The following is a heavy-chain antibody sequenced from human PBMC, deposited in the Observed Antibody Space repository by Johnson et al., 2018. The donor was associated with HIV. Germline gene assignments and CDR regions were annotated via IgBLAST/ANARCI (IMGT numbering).Heavy chain of an antibody. Sequence: VQLVESGGGLIEPGGSLRLSCAASGFIFSNAWMTWVRQAPGKGLEWVGRIKGKTDGGTTDYAAPVKGRFTISRSVSKNTLYLQMNSLRAEDTALYYCASQLGATGAFDIWGQGTMVTVSS. J-gene: IGHJ3*02. CDR1: GFIFSNAW. CDR2: IKGKTDGGTT. CDR3: ASQLGATGAFDI. V-gene: IGHV3-15*05. D-gene: IGHD1-26*01.